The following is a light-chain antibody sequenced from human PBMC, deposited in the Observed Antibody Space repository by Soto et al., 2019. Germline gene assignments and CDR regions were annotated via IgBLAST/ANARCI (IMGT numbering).Light chain of an antibody. Sequence: QSVLTQPASVSGSPGQSITIACTGTNRDVGSYNLVSWYQQRPGEAPKLIISEVRNRPSGISYRFTGSKSGNTASLTISGLQAEDEADYYCSPYTTTSTLVFGGGTKVTVL. V-gene: IGLV2-14*01. J-gene: IGLJ3*02. CDR3: SPYTTTSTLV. CDR2: EVR. CDR1: NRDVGSYNL.